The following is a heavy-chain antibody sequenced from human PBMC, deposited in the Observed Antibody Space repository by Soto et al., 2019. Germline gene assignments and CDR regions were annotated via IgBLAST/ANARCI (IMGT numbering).Heavy chain of an antibody. J-gene: IGHJ4*02. Sequence: EVQLLESGGGLVQPGGSLRLSCAASGFTFNNYAMSWVRQAPGRGLEWVSVISGSGGSTFYADSVRGRFTISRDNSKSTLYLQMNSLRAEDTAVYYCAKPNLYCSSTSGNDYWGQGTLVTVSS. CDR3: AKPNLYCSSTSGNDY. V-gene: IGHV3-23*01. CDR1: GFTFNNYA. D-gene: IGHD2-2*01. CDR2: ISGSGGST.